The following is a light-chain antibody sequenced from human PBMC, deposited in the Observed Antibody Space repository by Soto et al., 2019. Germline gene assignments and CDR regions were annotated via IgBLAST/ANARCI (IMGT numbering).Light chain of an antibody. CDR1: SSDVGGYNY. V-gene: IGLV2-8*01. CDR2: EVS. Sequence: QSALTQPPSASGSLGQSVTISCTGTSSDVGGYNYVSWYQQHPGKAPKLMIYEVSERPSGVPDRFSGSKSGNTASLTVSGLQAEDEADYYCSSYGGSNNVVFGGGTKVTVL. J-gene: IGLJ2*01. CDR3: SSYGGSNNVV.